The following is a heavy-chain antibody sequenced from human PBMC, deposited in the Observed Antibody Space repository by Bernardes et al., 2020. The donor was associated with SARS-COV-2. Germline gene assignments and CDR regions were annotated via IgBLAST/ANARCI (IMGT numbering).Heavy chain of an antibody. CDR3: AKAYYDYIWGSYRTGGFDY. J-gene: IGHJ4*02. V-gene: IGHV3-23*01. CDR2: ISGDGGSS. CDR1: GFTFSSYA. D-gene: IGHD3-16*02. Sequence: GSLRLSCAASGFTFSSYAMNWVRQAPGKGLEWVSAISGDGGSSYYADSVKGRFTISRDNSKNTLYLQMNSLRAEDTAVYYCAKAYYDYIWGSYRTGGFDYWGQGTLVTVSS.